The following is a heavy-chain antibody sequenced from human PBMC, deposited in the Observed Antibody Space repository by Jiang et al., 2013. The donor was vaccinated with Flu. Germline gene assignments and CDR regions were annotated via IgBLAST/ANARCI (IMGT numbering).Heavy chain of an antibody. CDR3: ATEGFRRRGPDGYYYGMDV. Sequence: GAEVKKPGASAKVSCKASGYTYTNYYMHWVRQAPGQGLEWMGIINPSVGSTSYAQKFQGRVTLTRDTSTSTVYMELSSLRSEDTAVYYCATEGFRRRGPDGYYYGMDVWGKGT. V-gene: IGHV1-46*01. J-gene: IGHJ6*04. D-gene: IGHD6-25*01. CDR1: GYTYTNYY. CDR2: INPSVGST.